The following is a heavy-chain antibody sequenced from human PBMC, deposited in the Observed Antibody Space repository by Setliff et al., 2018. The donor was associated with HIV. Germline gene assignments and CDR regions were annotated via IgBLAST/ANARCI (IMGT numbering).Heavy chain of an antibody. CDR3: ASTSGSGSAAVGDI. Sequence: PSETLSLTCTVSGGSISTSYWNWIRQPPGKGLEWIAYIYISGTTNYNPSLKSRVTISVDTSKNQFSLKLSSVTAADTAVYYCASTSGSGSAAVGDIWGQGTMVTVSS. V-gene: IGHV4-4*09. D-gene: IGHD1-26*01. CDR2: IYISGTT. J-gene: IGHJ3*02. CDR1: GGSISTSY.